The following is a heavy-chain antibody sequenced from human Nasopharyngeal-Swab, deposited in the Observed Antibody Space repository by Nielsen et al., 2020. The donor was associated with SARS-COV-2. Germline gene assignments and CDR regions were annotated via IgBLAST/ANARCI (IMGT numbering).Heavy chain of an antibody. Sequence: GGSLRLSCAASGFTFSSYWMHWVRQAPGKGPVWVSRINSDGSSTSYADSVKGRFTISRDNAKNTLYLQMNSLRAEDTAVYYCARGYYDFWSGYAGFDPWGQGTLVTVSS. V-gene: IGHV3-74*01. J-gene: IGHJ5*02. D-gene: IGHD3-3*01. CDR3: ARGYYDFWSGYAGFDP. CDR2: INSDGSST. CDR1: GFTFSSYW.